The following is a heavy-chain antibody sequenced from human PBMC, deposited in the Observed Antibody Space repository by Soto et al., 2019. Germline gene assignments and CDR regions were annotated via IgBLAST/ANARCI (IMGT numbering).Heavy chain of an antibody. V-gene: IGHV3-33*01. D-gene: IGHD6-13*01. CDR1: GFTFSSYR. CDR3: ARDRIAAAVRVGSFDY. J-gene: IGHJ4*02. CDR2: IWYDGSNK. Sequence: QVQLLESGGGVVQPGRSLRLSCAASGFTFSSYRMHWVRQPPGKGLEWVAVIWYDGSNKYYADSVKDRFTISRDSSKNKLNLQMNSLRAEDTAVYYCARDRIAAAVRVGSFDYWGQGTLVTVSS.